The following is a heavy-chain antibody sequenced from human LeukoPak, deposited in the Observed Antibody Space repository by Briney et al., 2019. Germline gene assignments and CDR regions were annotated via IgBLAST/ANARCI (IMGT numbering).Heavy chain of an antibody. CDR2: IYPGDSDT. CDR1: GYSFTSYW. Sequence: GESLKISCKGSGYSFTSYWIGWVRQMPGKGLEWMGIIYPGDSDTRHGPSFQGQVTISADKSISTAYLQWSSLKASDTAMYYCARPPYYYDSSGYNDAFDIWGQGTMVTVSS. CDR3: ARPPYYYDSSGYNDAFDI. D-gene: IGHD3-22*01. J-gene: IGHJ3*02. V-gene: IGHV5-51*01.